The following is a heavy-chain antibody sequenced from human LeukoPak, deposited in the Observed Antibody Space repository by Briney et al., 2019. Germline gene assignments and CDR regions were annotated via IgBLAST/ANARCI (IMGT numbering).Heavy chain of an antibody. Sequence: GASVKVSCKASGYTFSNYDINWVRQAPGQGLEWMGYMNPNTGNRDYVQKFQGRLTITTDTSISTAYMELSNLISEDTAIYSCAREGLDFWGQGTLVTVSS. J-gene: IGHJ4*02. CDR1: GYTFSNYD. V-gene: IGHV1-8*03. CDR2: MNPNTGNR. CDR3: AREGLDF.